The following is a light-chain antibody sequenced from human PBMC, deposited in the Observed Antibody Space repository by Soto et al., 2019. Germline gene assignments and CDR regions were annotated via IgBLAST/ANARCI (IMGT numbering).Light chain of an antibody. CDR3: QQYYSYPIFT. J-gene: IGKJ3*01. V-gene: IGKV1-8*01. Sequence: AIRMTQSPSSLSASTGDRVTITCRASQGISSYLAWYQQKPGKAPKLLIYAASTLQSGVPSRFSGSGSGTEFTLTISCLQSEDFATYYCQQYYSYPIFTFGPGTKVDI. CDR1: QGISSY. CDR2: AAS.